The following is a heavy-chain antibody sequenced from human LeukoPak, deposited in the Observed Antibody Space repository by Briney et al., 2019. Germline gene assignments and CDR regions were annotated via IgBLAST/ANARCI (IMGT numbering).Heavy chain of an antibody. Sequence: PSETLSLTCAVSGHSISSGYYWGWIRQPPGKGLEWIGSIYHSGSTYYNPSLKSRVTISVDTSKNQFSLKLSSVTAADTAVYYCARDRGNNWNDVRWFDPWGQGTLVTVSS. CDR2: IYHSGST. J-gene: IGHJ5*02. CDR3: ARDRGNNWNDVRWFDP. CDR1: GHSISSGYY. D-gene: IGHD1-1*01. V-gene: IGHV4-38-2*02.